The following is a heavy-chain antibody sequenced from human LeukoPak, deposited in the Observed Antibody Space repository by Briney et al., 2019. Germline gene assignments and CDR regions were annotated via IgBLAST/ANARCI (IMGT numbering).Heavy chain of an antibody. Sequence: ASVKVSCKASGYTFTSYYMHWVRQAPGQGLEWMGWINPNSGGTNYAQKFQGRVTMTTDTSTSTAYMELRSLRSDDTAVYYCARGGYYDILTGYYLDAFDIWGQGTMVTVSS. V-gene: IGHV1-2*02. J-gene: IGHJ3*02. CDR1: GYTFTSYY. CDR3: ARGGYYDILTGYYLDAFDI. D-gene: IGHD3-9*01. CDR2: INPNSGGT.